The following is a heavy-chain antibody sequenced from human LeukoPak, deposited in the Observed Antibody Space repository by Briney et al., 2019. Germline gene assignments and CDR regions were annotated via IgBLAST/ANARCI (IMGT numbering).Heavy chain of an antibody. Sequence: SETLSLTCTVSGGSISSSSYYWGWIRQPPGKGLEWIGNIYYSGSTYYNPSLKSRVSISVDTSKKHFSLRLSSVTAVDTAVYYCARLGGYSYGYSGAFDIWGQGTMVTVSS. CDR1: GGSISSSSYY. CDR2: IYYSGST. CDR3: ARLGGYSYGYSGAFDI. D-gene: IGHD5-18*01. J-gene: IGHJ3*02. V-gene: IGHV4-39*02.